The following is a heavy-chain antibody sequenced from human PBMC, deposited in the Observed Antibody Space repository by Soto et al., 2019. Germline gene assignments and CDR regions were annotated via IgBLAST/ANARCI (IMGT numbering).Heavy chain of an antibody. J-gene: IGHJ4*02. CDR1: GYTFTTHA. D-gene: IGHD3-22*01. V-gene: IGHV1-3*01. Sequence: ASVKVSCKASGYTFTTHAMHWVRQAPGQSLEWMGWINGGTGQTKHSQRFQGRVNITRDTSASTAYMELSSLRSDDTAVYYCARERRYYDSSGYSGIDYWGQGTLVTVSS. CDR3: ARERRYYDSSGYSGIDY. CDR2: INGGTGQT.